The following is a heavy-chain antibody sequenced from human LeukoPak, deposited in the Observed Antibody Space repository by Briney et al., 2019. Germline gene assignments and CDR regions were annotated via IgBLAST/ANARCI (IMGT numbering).Heavy chain of an antibody. CDR2: IRYDGSIK. CDR3: ARGIAVAGTELAD. V-gene: IGHV3-30*02. D-gene: IGHD6-19*01. CDR1: GFTFSSYA. Sequence: GGSLRLSCAASGFTFSSYARPWVRPAPGTGLEWVSYIRYDGSIKYYADSVEGRFTISRDNSKNTLYLQMNSLRADDTAVYYCARGIAVAGTELADWGQGTLVTVSA. J-gene: IGHJ4*02.